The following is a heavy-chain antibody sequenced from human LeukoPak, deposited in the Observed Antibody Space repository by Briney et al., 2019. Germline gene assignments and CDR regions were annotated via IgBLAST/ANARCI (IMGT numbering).Heavy chain of an antibody. Sequence: GGSLRLSCTASGFTFGDYAMSWFRQAPGKGLEWVGFIRSKAYGGTTEYAASVKGRFTISRDDSKSIAYLQMNSLKTEDTAVYYCTRSRDHGYYDSSGSDFWGQGTLVTVSS. V-gene: IGHV3-49*03. CDR2: IRSKAYGGTT. D-gene: IGHD3-22*01. CDR3: TRSRDHGYYDSSGSDF. J-gene: IGHJ4*02. CDR1: GFTFGDYA.